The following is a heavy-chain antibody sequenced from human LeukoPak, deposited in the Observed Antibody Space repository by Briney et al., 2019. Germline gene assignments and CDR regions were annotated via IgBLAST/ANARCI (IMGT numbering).Heavy chain of an antibody. J-gene: IGHJ4*02. CDR2: IIPILGVA. D-gene: IGHD2-15*01. Sequence: SVKVSCKASGGTFSSYAISWVRQAPGQGLEWMGRIIPILGVANYAQKFQGRVTITADKSTSTAYMELSSLRSEDTAVYYCARGYRSGGSCYWPFDYWGQGTLVTVSS. CDR3: ARGYRSGGSCYWPFDY. CDR1: GGTFSSYA. V-gene: IGHV1-69*04.